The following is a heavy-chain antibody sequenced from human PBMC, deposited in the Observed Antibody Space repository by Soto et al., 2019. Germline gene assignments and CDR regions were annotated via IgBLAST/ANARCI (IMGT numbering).Heavy chain of an antibody. J-gene: IGHJ4*02. CDR1: GFSLSNHN. CDR2: ISTSGSSR. Sequence: GGSLRLSCAGSGFSLSNHNMNWIRQAPGKGLEWISYISTSGSSRYYADSVKGRFTIPRDNAKNSLFLQMDSLRAEDTAVYYCVRGGNYRLDCWGQGTLVTVSS. CDR3: VRGGNYRLDC. V-gene: IGHV3-48*01. D-gene: IGHD2-15*01.